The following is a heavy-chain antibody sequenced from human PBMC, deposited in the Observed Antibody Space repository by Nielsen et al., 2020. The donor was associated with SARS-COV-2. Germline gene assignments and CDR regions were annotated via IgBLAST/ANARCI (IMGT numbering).Heavy chain of an antibody. CDR2: ITGTSSHI. CDR1: GFALSSYT. V-gene: IGHV3-21*01. D-gene: IGHD3-3*01. CDR3: AREKGGRVLIKYYYYGMDV. Sequence: GESLKISCAASGFALSSYTMSWVRQAPGKGLEWVSFITGTSSHISYGDSVRGRFTISRDNAKNSLHLQMNSLRAEDTAVYYCAREKGGRVLIKYYYYGMDVWGQGTTVTVSS. J-gene: IGHJ6*02.